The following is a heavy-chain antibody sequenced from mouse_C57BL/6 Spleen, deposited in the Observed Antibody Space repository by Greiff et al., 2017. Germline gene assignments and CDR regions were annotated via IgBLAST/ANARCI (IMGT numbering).Heavy chain of an antibody. CDR1: GYTFTSYW. V-gene: IGHV1-50*01. D-gene: IGHD1-1*01. CDR3: ARWNTTVVEVDYFDY. J-gene: IGHJ2*01. Sequence: QVQLQQPGAELVKPGASVKLSCKASGYTFTSYWMQWVKQRPGQGLEWIGEVDPSDSYTNYNQKFKGKATLTVDTSSSTAYMQLSSLTSEASAVYYCARWNTTVVEVDYFDYWGQGTTLTVSS. CDR2: VDPSDSYT.